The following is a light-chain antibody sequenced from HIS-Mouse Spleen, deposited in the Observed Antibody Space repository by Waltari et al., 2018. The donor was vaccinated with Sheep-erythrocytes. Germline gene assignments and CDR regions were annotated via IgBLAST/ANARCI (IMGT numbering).Light chain of an antibody. J-gene: IGLJ3*02. CDR2: YKSDSDK. Sequence: QAVLTQPSSLSASPGASASLTCTLRSGIHVGTYRIYCSQHKPGSPPQYLLRYKSDSDKQQGSGVPSRFSGSKDASANAGILLISGLQSEDEADYYCMIWHSSAWVFGGGTKLTVL. CDR3: MIWHSSAWV. V-gene: IGLV5-45*03. CDR1: SGIHVGTYR.